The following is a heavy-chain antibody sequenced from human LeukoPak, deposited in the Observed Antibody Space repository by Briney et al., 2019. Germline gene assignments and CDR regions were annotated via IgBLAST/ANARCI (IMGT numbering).Heavy chain of an antibody. Sequence: ASVKVSCKASGYTFTSYGISWVRQAPGQGLEWMGWISAYNGNTNYAQKFQGRVTITRNTSISTAYMELSSLRSEDTAVYYCARRPSGYYNYYYMDVWGKGTTVTVSS. CDR1: GYTFTSYG. D-gene: IGHD3-3*01. V-gene: IGHV1-18*01. CDR2: ISAYNGNT. J-gene: IGHJ6*03. CDR3: ARRPSGYYNYYYMDV.